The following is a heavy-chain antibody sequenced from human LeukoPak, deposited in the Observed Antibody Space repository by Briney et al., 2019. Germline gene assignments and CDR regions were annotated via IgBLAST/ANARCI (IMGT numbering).Heavy chain of an antibody. D-gene: IGHD4-23*01. Sequence: SETLSLTCTVSGSSLNGYYWTWMRQTPGKGLEWLGFVYHSGSISHTSYKPSLYSRVSISLDTSKNVVSLSLTSVTAADTALYYCARGANDHGGMFFAFWGQGTLVAVSS. J-gene: IGHJ4*02. CDR2: VYHSGSISHT. CDR1: GSSLNGYY. V-gene: IGHV4-59*01. CDR3: ARGANDHGGMFFAF.